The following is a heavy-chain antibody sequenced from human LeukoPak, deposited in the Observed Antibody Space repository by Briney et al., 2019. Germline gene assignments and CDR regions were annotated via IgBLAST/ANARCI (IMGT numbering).Heavy chain of an antibody. V-gene: IGHV3-23*01. CDR1: GFAFSGSA. Sequence: GGSLRLSCAGSGFAFSGSAMSWVRQAPGKGLEWVSSISGSADTAYYADSVKGRFTISRDNSENTLWLQMNGLRVEDTAVYYCAKRAPPGTAVGVPYYFDHWGQGTLVTVSS. D-gene: IGHD6-19*01. CDR3: AKRAPPGTAVGVPYYFDH. J-gene: IGHJ4*02. CDR2: ISGSADTA.